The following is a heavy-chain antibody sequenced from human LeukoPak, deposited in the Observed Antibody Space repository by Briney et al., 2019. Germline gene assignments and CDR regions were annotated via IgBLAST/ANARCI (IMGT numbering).Heavy chain of an antibody. CDR2: ISSSGGST. CDR3: AKFLPTHIVVANYYFDY. V-gene: IGHV3-23*01. Sequence: GGSLRLSCAASGFTFSSYAMSWVRQAPGKGLEWVSAISSSGGSTYYTDSVKGRFTISRDNSKNTLYLQMNSLRAEDTAVYYCAKFLPTHIVVANYYFDYWGQGTLSPSPQ. D-gene: IGHD2-21*01. CDR1: GFTFSSYA. J-gene: IGHJ4*02.